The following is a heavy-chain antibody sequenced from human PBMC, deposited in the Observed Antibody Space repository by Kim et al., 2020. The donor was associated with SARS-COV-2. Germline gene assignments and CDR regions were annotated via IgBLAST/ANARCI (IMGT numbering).Heavy chain of an antibody. CDR2: IIPIFGTA. D-gene: IGHD6-13*01. J-gene: IGHJ6*02. V-gene: IGHV1-69*13. Sequence: SVKVSCKASGGTFSSYAISWVRQAPGQGLEWMGGIIPIFGTANYAQKFQGRVTITADESTSTAYMELSSLRSEDTAVYYCARVAAAGRLYYYYYYGMDVWGQGTTVTVSS. CDR3: ARVAAAGRLYYYYYYGMDV. CDR1: GGTFSSYA.